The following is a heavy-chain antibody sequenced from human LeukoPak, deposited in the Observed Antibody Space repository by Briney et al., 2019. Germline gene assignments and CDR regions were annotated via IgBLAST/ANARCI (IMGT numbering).Heavy chain of an antibody. CDR3: ARGSRYYDFWSGYYVLLGFDY. Sequence: SETLSLTCAVYGGSFSGYYWSWIRQPPGKGLEWIGEINHSGSTNYNPSLKSRVTISVDTSKNQFSLKLSSVTAADTAVYYCARGSRYYDFWSGYYVLLGFDYWGQGTLVTVSS. V-gene: IGHV4-34*01. CDR1: GGSFSGYY. J-gene: IGHJ4*02. CDR2: INHSGST. D-gene: IGHD3-3*01.